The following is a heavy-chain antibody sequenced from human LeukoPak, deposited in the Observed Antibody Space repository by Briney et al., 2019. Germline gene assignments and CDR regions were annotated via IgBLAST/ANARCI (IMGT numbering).Heavy chain of an antibody. Sequence: PGGSLRLSCAASGFTFSSAWMSWVRQAPGKGLEWVANVNQDGSGKYYVDSVKGRFTISKDNAKNSLYLQMSSLRAEDTAVYYCAKDRNGDFAYYFDFWGQGTLVTVSS. CDR3: AKDRNGDFAYYFDF. CDR1: GFTFSSAW. CDR2: VNQDGSGK. J-gene: IGHJ4*02. V-gene: IGHV3-7*03. D-gene: IGHD4-17*01.